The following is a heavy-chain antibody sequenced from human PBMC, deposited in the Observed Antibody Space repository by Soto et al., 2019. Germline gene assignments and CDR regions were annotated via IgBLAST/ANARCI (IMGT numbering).Heavy chain of an antibody. Sequence: SDTLSLTCTVSGGSISSYYWSWIRQPPGKGLEWIGYIYYSGSTNYNPSLKSRVTISVDTSKNQFSLKLSSVTAADTAVYYCARDPGARNNWFDPWGQGTLVTVSS. V-gene: IGHV4-59*01. CDR1: GGSISSYY. CDR2: IYYSGST. J-gene: IGHJ5*02. CDR3: ARDPGARNNWFDP.